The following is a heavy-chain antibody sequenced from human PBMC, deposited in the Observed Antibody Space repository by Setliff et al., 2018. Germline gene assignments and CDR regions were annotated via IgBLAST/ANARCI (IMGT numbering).Heavy chain of an antibody. Sequence: ASVKVSCKASGYTFTSSAMHWVRQDPGQRLEWMGWINAGNGNTKYSQKFQGRVTITRDTSASTAYMELSSLRSEDTAVYYCARDGGYCSGGSCYGLDYWGQGTLVTVSS. CDR3: ARDGGYCSGGSCYGLDY. CDR1: GYTFTSSA. J-gene: IGHJ4*02. CDR2: INAGNGNT. V-gene: IGHV1-3*01. D-gene: IGHD2-15*01.